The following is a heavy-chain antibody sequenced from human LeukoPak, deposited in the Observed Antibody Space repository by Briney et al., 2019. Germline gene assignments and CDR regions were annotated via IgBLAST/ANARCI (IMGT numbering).Heavy chain of an antibody. Sequence: ASVTVSCKASGYTFTSYDINWVRQATGQGLEWIGWMNPNSGKTGYSQKFQVRVTMTRNTSISTAYMELSSLRSEDTAVYYCARKIGTYCSGGSCHLNWFDPWGQGTLVTVSS. V-gene: IGHV1-8*01. CDR3: ARKIGTYCSGGSCHLNWFDP. D-gene: IGHD2-15*01. J-gene: IGHJ5*02. CDR1: GYTFTSYD. CDR2: MNPNSGKT.